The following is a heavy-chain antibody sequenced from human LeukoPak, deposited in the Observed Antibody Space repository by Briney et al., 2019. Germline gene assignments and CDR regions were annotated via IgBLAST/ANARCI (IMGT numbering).Heavy chain of an antibody. J-gene: IGHJ4*02. CDR3: ASQTRHGYRDYFDY. CDR1: GGSTSSSSYY. Sequence: SETLSLTCTVSGGSTSSSSYYWGWIRQPPGKGLEWIGSIYYSGSTYYNPSLKSRVTISVDTSKNQFSLKLSSVTAADTAVYYCASQTRHGYRDYFDYWGQGTLVTVSS. V-gene: IGHV4-39*01. D-gene: IGHD5-18*01. CDR2: IYYSGST.